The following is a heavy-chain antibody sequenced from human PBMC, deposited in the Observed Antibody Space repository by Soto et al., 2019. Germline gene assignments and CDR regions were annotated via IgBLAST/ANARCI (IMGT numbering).Heavy chain of an antibody. J-gene: IGHJ5*02. D-gene: IGHD6-13*01. Sequence: EVQLVESGGGLVQPGGSLRLSCAASGFTFSSYWMHWVRQAPGKGLGWVSRMNSDGSSTSYADSVKGRFTISRDNAKNTLYLQMNSLRAEDTAVYYCAREGGPAAGTEGGYNWFDPWGQGTLVTVSS. CDR2: MNSDGSST. CDR3: AREGGPAAGTEGGYNWFDP. CDR1: GFTFSSYW. V-gene: IGHV3-74*01.